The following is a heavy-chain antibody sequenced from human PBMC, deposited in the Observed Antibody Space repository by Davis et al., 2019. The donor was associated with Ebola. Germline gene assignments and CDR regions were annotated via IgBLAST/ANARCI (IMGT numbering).Heavy chain of an antibody. CDR3: ARDARFLEWLPDSPYYYYGMDV. CDR2: IRSKANSYAT. V-gene: IGHV3-73*01. D-gene: IGHD3-3*01. CDR1: GFTFSGSA. Sequence: GGSLRLSCAASGFTFSGSAMHWVRQASGKGLEWVGRIRSKANSYATAYAASVKGRFTISRDDSKNTAYLQMNSLRAEDTAVYYCARDARFLEWLPDSPYYYYGMDVWGQGTTVTVSS. J-gene: IGHJ6*02.